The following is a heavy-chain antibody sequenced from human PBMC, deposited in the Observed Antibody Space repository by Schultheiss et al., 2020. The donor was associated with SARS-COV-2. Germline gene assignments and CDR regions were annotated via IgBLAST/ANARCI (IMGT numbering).Heavy chain of an antibody. CDR1: GDSVSSGGYY. D-gene: IGHD2-21*02. CDR2: IYYTGIT. V-gene: IGHV4-61*08. Sequence: SQTLSLTCTVSGDSVSSGGYYWSWIRQPPGKGLEWIGYIYYTGITNYNPSLRGRVTMSVDTSRNQFSLKLSSVTAADTAVYYCARLGCGGDCFVDYWGQGTLVTVSS. CDR3: ARLGCGGDCFVDY. J-gene: IGHJ4*02.